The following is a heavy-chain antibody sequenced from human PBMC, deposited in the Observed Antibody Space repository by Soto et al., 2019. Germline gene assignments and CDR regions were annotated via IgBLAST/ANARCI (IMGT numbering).Heavy chain of an antibody. CDR2: IYHSGNT. J-gene: IGHJ4*02. V-gene: IGHV4-59*01. D-gene: IGHD3-16*02. Sequence: QVQLQESGPGLVKPSETLSLTCTVSGGSISSYYWSWIRQPPGKGLEWIGYIYHSGNTNYNSSLKCRVTISVDSSKNQFSLRLSSVTAADTAVYYCARYDYVWGSYRRFDYWGQGTLVTVSS. CDR1: GGSISSYY. CDR3: ARYDYVWGSYRRFDY.